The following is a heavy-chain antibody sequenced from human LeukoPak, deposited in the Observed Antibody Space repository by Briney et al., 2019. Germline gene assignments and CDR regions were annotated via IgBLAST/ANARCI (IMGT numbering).Heavy chain of an antibody. CDR2: INPHNGDT. CDR1: GYTFIGYY. V-gene: IGHV1-2*02. D-gene: IGHD2-15*01. Sequence: ASVKVSCKASGYTFIGYYLHWVRQAPGQGLEWMGWINPHNGDTNYAQKFQGRVTMTRDTSITTAYMELSRLKSDDAAVYYCATVRDIVVGGGPYYFDYWGQGTLVTVSS. CDR3: ATVRDIVVGGGPYYFDY. J-gene: IGHJ4*02.